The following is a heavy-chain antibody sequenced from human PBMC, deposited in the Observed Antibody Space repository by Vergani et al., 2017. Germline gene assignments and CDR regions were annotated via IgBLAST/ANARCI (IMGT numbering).Heavy chain of an antibody. D-gene: IGHD3-9*01. V-gene: IGHV4-38-2*01. CDR1: GFSIDNGYY. Sequence: QVQLQESGPGLVKPSETLSLTCAVSGFSIDNGYYWDWIRQPPGKGLEWIGSIYRTGRTHFNPPLKSRVTISVDTSNTHFSLRLNSLTAADTAVYYCARRSGIVYDIFSGTQYFFDFWGQGTLVTVSS. J-gene: IGHJ4*02. CDR3: ARRSGIVYDIFSGTQYFFDF. CDR2: IYRTGRT.